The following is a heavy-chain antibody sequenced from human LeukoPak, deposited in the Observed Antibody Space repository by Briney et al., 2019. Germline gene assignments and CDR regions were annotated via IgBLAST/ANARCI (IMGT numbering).Heavy chain of an antibody. CDR3: AKPSDQLLYSKFDF. V-gene: IGHV3-30*02. J-gene: IGHJ4*02. CDR1: GFTFSFYG. D-gene: IGHD2-2*02. Sequence: GESLRLSCATSGFTFSFYGMHWVRQAPGKGLEWVAFIQYDGSYKFYADSVQGRFSISRDNSKSTLFLQMNSLRPDDTALYYCAKPSDQLLYSKFDFWGQGTLITVSS. CDR2: IQYDGSYK.